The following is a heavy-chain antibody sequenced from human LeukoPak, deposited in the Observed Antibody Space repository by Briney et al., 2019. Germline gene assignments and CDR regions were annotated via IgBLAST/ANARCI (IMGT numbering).Heavy chain of an antibody. CDR1: GFTFSSYA. CDR2: IRYDGSIK. CDR3: AKGIAVAGTELAD. D-gene: IGHD6-19*01. J-gene: IGHJ4*02. V-gene: IGHV3-30*02. Sequence: GSLRLSCAASGFTFSSYAMHWVRQAPGKGLEWVSFIRYDGSIKYYADSVEGRFTISRDNSKNTLYLQMNSLRVDDTAVYYCAKGIAVAGTELADWGQGTLVTVSA.